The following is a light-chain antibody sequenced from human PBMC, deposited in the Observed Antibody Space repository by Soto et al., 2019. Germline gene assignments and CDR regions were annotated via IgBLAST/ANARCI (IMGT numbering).Light chain of an antibody. Sequence: DIVLTQSPGTLSLSPGERATLSFRASQSVSSSYLAWCQQKPGQAPRLLIYGASIRATGIPDRFSGSGSGTDFTLTISRLEPEDFAVYYCQQYGSSPLTFGGGTKVEIK. CDR1: QSVSSSY. V-gene: IGKV3-20*01. CDR3: QQYGSSPLT. J-gene: IGKJ4*01. CDR2: GAS.